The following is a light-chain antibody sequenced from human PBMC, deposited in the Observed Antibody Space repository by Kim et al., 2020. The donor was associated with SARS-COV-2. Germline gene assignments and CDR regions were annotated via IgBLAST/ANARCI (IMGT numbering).Light chain of an antibody. CDR1: QSVLYSCNNKNY. V-gene: IGKV4-1*01. Sequence: DIVMTQSPDSLAVSLGERATINCKSSQSVLYSCNNKNYLAWYQQKPGQPPKLLIYWASTRESGVPDRFSGSGSGTDFTLTISSLQAEDVAVYYCQQYYSTPWTFGQGTKVDIK. J-gene: IGKJ1*01. CDR3: QQYYSTPWT. CDR2: WAS.